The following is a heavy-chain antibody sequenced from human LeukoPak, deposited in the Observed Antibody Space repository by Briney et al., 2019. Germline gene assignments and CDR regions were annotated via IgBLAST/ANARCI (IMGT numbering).Heavy chain of an antibody. CDR2: INIDGSST. CDR1: GFTFSSYW. V-gene: IGHV3-74*01. J-gene: IGHJ4*02. Sequence: GGSLRLPCAASGFTFSSYWMHWVRQPPGKGLIWVSHINIDGSSTGYADSVKGRFTISRNNAKNTLYLQMNSVRVEDTAVYYCARVGYYDSSGYNDYWGQGTLVTVSS. CDR3: ARVGYYDSSGYNDY. D-gene: IGHD3-22*01.